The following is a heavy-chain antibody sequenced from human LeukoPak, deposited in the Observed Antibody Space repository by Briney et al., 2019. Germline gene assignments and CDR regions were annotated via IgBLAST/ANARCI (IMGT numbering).Heavy chain of an antibody. D-gene: IGHD3-10*01. CDR1: GFTFSNNG. Sequence: GGSLRLSCAASGFTFSNNGMSWVRQAPGKGLEWVSGISPSGDITYYADSVKGRFTISRDNSKNTLYLEVISLTAEDTAVYYCARDPLVTGSGSYPPRKFDYWGQGTLVTVSS. CDR3: ARDPLVTGSGSYPPRKFDY. V-gene: IGHV3-23*01. CDR2: ISPSGDIT. J-gene: IGHJ4*02.